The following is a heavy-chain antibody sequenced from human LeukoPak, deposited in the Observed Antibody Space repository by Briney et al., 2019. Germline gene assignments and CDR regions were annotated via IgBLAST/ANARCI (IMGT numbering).Heavy chain of an antibody. V-gene: IGHV3-74*01. CDR1: GFDFSSNW. D-gene: IGHD3-10*01. CDR3: ARDSDSTLLYYYYYYGMDV. CDR2: IKGDGIST. Sequence: GGSLRLSCAASGFDFSSNWMHWVRHAPGQGLVWVSRIKGDGISTNYADSVKGRFTISRDNAKNSLYLQMNSLRAEDTAVYYCARDSDSTLLYYYYYYGMDVWGQGTTVTVSS. J-gene: IGHJ6*02.